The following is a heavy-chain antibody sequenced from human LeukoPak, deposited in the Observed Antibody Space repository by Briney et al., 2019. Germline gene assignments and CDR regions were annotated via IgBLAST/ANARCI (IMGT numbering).Heavy chain of an antibody. D-gene: IGHD5-24*01. CDR1: GYTFTSYD. V-gene: IGHV1-8*01. CDR2: MNPNSGNT. J-gene: IGHJ6*03. Sequence: AXVKVSCKASGYTFTSYDINWVRQAGGQGREGMGWMNPNSGNTGYAQKFQGRLTMTRNTSLSTAYMELSSLRSEDTAVYYCARGQRWLQHYYYYYYMDVWDKGTTVTVSS. CDR3: ARGQRWLQHYYYYYYMDV.